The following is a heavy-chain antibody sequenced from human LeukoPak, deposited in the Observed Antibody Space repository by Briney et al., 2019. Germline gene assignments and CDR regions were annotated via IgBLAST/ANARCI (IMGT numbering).Heavy chain of an antibody. D-gene: IGHD3-22*01. CDR1: GFTVSSNY. V-gene: IGHV3-53*01. Sequence: GGSLRLSCAASGFTVSSNYMSWVRQAPGKGLEWVSVIYSGGSTYYADSVKGRFTISRDNSKNTLYLQMNSLRAEDTAVYYCARGSSQWLSDYWGQGTLVTVSS. CDR2: IYSGGST. CDR3: ARGSSQWLSDY. J-gene: IGHJ4*02.